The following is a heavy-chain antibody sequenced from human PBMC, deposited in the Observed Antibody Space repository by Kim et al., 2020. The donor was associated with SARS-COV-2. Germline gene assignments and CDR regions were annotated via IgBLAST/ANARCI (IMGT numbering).Heavy chain of an antibody. CDR1: GFTFSSYW. Sequence: GGSLRLSCASSGFTFSSYWMHWVRQAPVKGLVWVSRINSDGSTTSYADSVKGRFTISRDNAKNTLYLQMNSLRAEDTAVYYCARDRNFCTSTSCWGWFDPWGQGPLVTVSS. CDR3: ARDRNFCTSTSCWGWFDP. CDR2: INSDGSTT. D-gene: IGHD2-2*01. V-gene: IGHV3-74*01. J-gene: IGHJ5*02.